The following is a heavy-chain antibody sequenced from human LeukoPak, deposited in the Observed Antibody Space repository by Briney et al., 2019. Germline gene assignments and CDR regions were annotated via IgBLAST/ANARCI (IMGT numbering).Heavy chain of an antibody. D-gene: IGHD3-3*01. V-gene: IGHV1-18*01. J-gene: IGHJ4*02. CDR3: ARGAPYYDFWSGYSADY. Sequence: GPSVTLSCTASGYTFTSYSISWVRESPGQGLGWVGWFSAYNGHTNYAQKLQGRVTMTTDTSTSTAYMELRSLRSDGTGVYYCARGAPYYDFWSGYSADYGGQGTLVTVP. CDR2: FSAYNGHT. CDR1: GYTFTSYS.